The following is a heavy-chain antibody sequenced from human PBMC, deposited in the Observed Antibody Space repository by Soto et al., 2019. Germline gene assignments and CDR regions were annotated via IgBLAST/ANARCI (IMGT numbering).Heavy chain of an antibody. J-gene: IGHJ6*02. CDR2: IYPGDSDT. Sequence: GESLKISCKGSGYRFTSYWIGWVRQMPGKGLEWMGIIYPGDSDTRYSPSFQGQVTISADKSISTAYLQWSSLKASDTAMYYCARTTHPYYYYYGMDVWGQGTTVTVSS. CDR1: GYRFTSYW. CDR3: ARTTHPYYYYYGMDV. V-gene: IGHV5-51*01.